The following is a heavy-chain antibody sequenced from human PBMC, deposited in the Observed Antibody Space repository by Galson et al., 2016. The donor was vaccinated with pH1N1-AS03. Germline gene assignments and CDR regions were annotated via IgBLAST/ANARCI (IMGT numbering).Heavy chain of an antibody. CDR2: VSYSGTT. V-gene: IGHV4-39*01. Sequence: ETLSLTCTVSGASITSSPYYWGWIRQPPGKGLEWIASVSYSGTTFYKSSLKRRATISVDTSENEFALRLTTVTAADTAVYYCVGYEMTYSNGWYYLDVWGKGTMVTVSS. CDR3: VGYEMTYSNGWYYLDV. CDR1: GASITSSPYY. J-gene: IGHJ6*03. D-gene: IGHD6-19*01.